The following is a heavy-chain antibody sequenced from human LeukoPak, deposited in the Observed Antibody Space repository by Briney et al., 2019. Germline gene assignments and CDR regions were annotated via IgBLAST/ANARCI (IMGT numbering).Heavy chain of an antibody. CDR1: GFIFSDAW. V-gene: IGHV3-15*04. D-gene: IGHD3-9*01. J-gene: IGHJ4*02. Sequence: PGGSLRLSCAASGFIFSDAWMNWVRQAPGTGLEWVGRIETKTGGGTTDYAAPVKGRFTVSRDDSQNTLYLQMNSLRAEDTAVYYCAKVMDYDILTASVDWGQGTLVTVSS. CDR2: IETKTGGGTT. CDR3: AKVMDYDILTASVD.